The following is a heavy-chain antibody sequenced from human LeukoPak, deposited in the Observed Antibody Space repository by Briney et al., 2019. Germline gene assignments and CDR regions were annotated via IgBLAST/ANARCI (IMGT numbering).Heavy chain of an antibody. D-gene: IGHD6-13*01. CDR1: GFTFSNYG. V-gene: IGHV3-23*01. J-gene: IGHJ4*02. CDR3: AKGAAATGDY. Sequence: PGGSLRLSCAASGFTFSNYGMSWVRQAPGKGLEWVSGISDGGDRTYDADSAKGRFTISRDNSKNTLYLQMNSLRAEDTAVYYCAKGAAATGDYWSQGTLVTVSS. CDR2: ISDGGDRT.